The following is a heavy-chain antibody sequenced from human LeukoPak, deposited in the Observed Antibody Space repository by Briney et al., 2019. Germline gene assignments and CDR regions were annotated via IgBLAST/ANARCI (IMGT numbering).Heavy chain of an antibody. V-gene: IGHV3-30-3*01. CDR2: ISYDGSNK. Sequence: GGSLRLSCAASGFTFSSYAMPWVRQAPGKGLEWVAVISYDGSNKYYADSVKGRFTISRDNSKNTLYLQMNSLRSEDTAVYYCARDQKLWLQGPYYFDYWGQGTLVTVSS. CDR1: GFTFSSYA. J-gene: IGHJ4*02. CDR3: ARDQKLWLQGPYYFDY. D-gene: IGHD5-18*01.